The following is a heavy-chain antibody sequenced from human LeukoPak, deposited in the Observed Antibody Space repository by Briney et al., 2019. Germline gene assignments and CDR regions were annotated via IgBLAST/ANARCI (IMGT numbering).Heavy chain of an antibody. CDR2: ISSSGSTI. Sequence: GGSLRLSCAASGFTFSDYYMSWIRQAPGKGLEWVSYISSSGSTIYYADSVKGRFTISRDNAKNSLYLQMNSLRAEDTAVYYCARESKGYCSGGSCYSAYYYYYMDVWGKGTTVTVSS. J-gene: IGHJ6*03. V-gene: IGHV3-11*04. CDR3: ARESKGYCSGGSCYSAYYYYYMDV. CDR1: GFTFSDYY. D-gene: IGHD2-15*01.